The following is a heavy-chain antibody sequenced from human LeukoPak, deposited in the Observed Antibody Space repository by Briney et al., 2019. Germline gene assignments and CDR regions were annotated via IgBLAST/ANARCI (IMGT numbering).Heavy chain of an antibody. J-gene: IGHJ4*02. CDR1: GGTFSRSG. V-gene: IGHV1-69*13. D-gene: IGHD3-22*01. CDR2: ITPMFGTA. Sequence: GASVKVSCKASGGTFSRSGISWVRQAPGQGLEWMGGITPMFGTANYAQKFQGRVTITADESTSTAYLELTSPRSEDTAIYYCARDAAIFDSSGYYFLWWGQGALVTVSS. CDR3: ARDAAIFDSSGYYFLW.